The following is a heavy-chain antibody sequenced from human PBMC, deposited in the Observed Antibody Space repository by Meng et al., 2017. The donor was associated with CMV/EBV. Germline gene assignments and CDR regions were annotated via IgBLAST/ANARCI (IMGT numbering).Heavy chain of an antibody. J-gene: IGHJ5*02. CDR3: VRKRYWLLYPWFYP. CDR2: IKNNGST. D-gene: IGHD3-9*01. CDR1: GCGVRCNY. V-gene: IGHV4-34*01. Sequence: RSCACDGCGVRCNYCSCIRHRPGKGLELIWVIKNNGSTNYNPSLKRRVSISVDSSKTQIYLKLRSVSAADTAVYFCVRKRYWLLYPWFYPWGQGTLVTVSS.